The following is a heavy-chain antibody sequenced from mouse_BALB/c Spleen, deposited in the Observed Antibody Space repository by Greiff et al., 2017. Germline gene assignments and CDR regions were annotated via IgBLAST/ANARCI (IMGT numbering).Heavy chain of an antibody. CDR3: ARRGDYYGVLDD. CDR1: GYTFTNYW. V-gene: IGHV1-63*02. Sequence: QVQLQQSGAELVRPGTSVKMSCKAAGYTFTNYWIGWVKQRPGHGLEWIGDIYPGGGYTNYNEKFKGKATLPTDTSYSTAYMQLSSLTSEDSAIYYCARRGDYYGVLDDWGQGTTLTVSS. J-gene: IGHJ2*01. CDR2: IYPGGGYT. D-gene: IGHD1-1*01.